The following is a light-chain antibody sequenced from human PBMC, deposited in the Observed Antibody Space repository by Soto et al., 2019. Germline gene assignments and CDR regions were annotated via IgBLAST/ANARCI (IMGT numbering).Light chain of an antibody. Sequence: DIVLTQSPGTLSSSPGERATLSCRASQSVSSSYLAWYQQKRGQAPRLLIYGASSRATGIPDRFSGSGSGTDFTLTSSRLEPEYVAVYYCQQYGSSRTFGQGTKVEIK. V-gene: IGKV3-20*01. CDR1: QSVSSSY. CDR2: GAS. J-gene: IGKJ1*01. CDR3: QQYGSSRT.